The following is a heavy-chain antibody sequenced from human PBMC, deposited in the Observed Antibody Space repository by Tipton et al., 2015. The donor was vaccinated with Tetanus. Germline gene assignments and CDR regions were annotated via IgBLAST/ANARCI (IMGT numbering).Heavy chain of an antibody. J-gene: IGHJ3*02. D-gene: IGHD3-22*01. V-gene: IGHV4-39*02. CDR3: ARRFPDYDSSGYFHDYAFDI. CDR1: GGSISTSSYS. CDR2: IYYSGST. Sequence: TLSLTCTVSGGSISTSSYSWGWIRQPPGKGLEWIGSIYYSGSTYYNPSLKSRVTISVDTSKNHFSLRLSSVTAADTAVYYCARRFPDYDSSGYFHDYAFDIWGQGTMVTVSS.